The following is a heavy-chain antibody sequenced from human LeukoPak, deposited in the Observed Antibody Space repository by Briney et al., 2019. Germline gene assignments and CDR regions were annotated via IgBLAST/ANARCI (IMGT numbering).Heavy chain of an antibody. Sequence: GGSLRLSCAPSGFTFSRHGVHWVRQAPGKGLEWVAIISNDGSRKYYAHSVEGRFTISRDNSKNTLYLQMDSLRAEDTAVYYYARDRAWNYFDYWGQGTLVTVSS. CDR1: GFTFSRHG. CDR3: ARDRAWNYFDY. V-gene: IGHV3-30*03. J-gene: IGHJ4*02. CDR2: ISNDGSRK. D-gene: IGHD3-3*01.